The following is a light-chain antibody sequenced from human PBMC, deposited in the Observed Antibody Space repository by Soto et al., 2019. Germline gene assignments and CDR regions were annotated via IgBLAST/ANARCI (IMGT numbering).Light chain of an antibody. CDR3: QQLSSWPLT. Sequence: EKVLTHAPGTLSLSPGERATLSCRASQSVSSSYLAWYQHKPGQAPRLLIYDASSRATGIPDRFSGGGSGTDFTLTISRLEPEDFAVYYCQQLSSWPLTFGGGTKVDI. J-gene: IGKJ4*01. CDR1: QSVSSSY. V-gene: IGKV3D-20*02. CDR2: DAS.